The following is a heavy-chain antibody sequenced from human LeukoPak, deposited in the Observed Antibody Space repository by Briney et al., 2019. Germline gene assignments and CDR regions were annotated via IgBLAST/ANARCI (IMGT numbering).Heavy chain of an antibody. CDR2: ISAYNGNT. CDR3: ARDQGGYERFGESDPLDY. Sequence: EASVKVSCKASGYMFSSYGISWVRQAPGQGLEWMGWISAYNGNTVYAQKLQGRVTMTTDISTTTAYMEVRSLRSDDTALYYCARDQGGYERFGESDPLDYWGQGTLVIVSS. CDR1: GYMFSSYG. D-gene: IGHD3-10*01. J-gene: IGHJ4*02. V-gene: IGHV1-18*01.